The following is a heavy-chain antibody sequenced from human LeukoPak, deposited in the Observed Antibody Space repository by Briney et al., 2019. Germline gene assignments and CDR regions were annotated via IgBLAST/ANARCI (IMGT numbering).Heavy chain of an antibody. Sequence: GGSLRLSCAASGFTVSSNYMSWVRQAPGKGLEWVSVIYSGGSTYYADSVKGRFTISRDNSKNTLYLQMNSLRAEDTAVYYCATNTIIKRGKKYYFDHWGQGTLVTVSS. CDR2: IYSGGST. D-gene: IGHD3-9*01. CDR1: GFTVSSNY. CDR3: ATNTIIKRGKKYYFDH. V-gene: IGHV3-66*01. J-gene: IGHJ4*02.